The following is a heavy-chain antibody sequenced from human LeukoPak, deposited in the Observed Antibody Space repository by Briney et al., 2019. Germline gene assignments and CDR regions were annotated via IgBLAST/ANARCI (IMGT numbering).Heavy chain of an antibody. D-gene: IGHD2-15*01. CDR2: IGGSGGSI. CDR3: AKDPPSHCSGGSCYSAEYFQH. Sequence: PGGSLRLSCAASGFTFSSYAMSWVRQAPGKGLEWVSVIGGSGGSIYYADSVKGRFTISRDNSKNTLYLQMNSLKAEDTAVYYCAKDPPSHCSGGSCYSAEYFQHWGQATLVTVSS. CDR1: GFTFSSYA. V-gene: IGHV3-23*01. J-gene: IGHJ1*01.